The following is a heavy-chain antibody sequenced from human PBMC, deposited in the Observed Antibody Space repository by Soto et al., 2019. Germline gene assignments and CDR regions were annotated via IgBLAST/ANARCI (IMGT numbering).Heavy chain of an antibody. V-gene: IGHV4-34*01. CDR2: INRSGSA. D-gene: IGHD1-1*01. Sequence: QVQLHQWGAGLLKPSGTLSLTCAVYGESFSGYYWSWIRQPPGEGLEWIGEINRSGSANYNPSLTSRVTLSVATSKNQFSLKMTSVTAADTAVYYCARAAMQGHLVEGQPPTSQTLDYWGQGTLVTVSS. J-gene: IGHJ4*02. CDR1: GESFSGYY. CDR3: ARAAMQGHLVEGQPPTSQTLDY.